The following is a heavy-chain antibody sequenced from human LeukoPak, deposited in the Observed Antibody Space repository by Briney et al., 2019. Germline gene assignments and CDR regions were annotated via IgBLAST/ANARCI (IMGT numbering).Heavy chain of an antibody. Sequence: GGSLRLSCVASGFSVSGNYMSWVRQAPGKGLEWVSIVHSDGSLDYADSVKGRFTTSRDSSENTVYLQMNRVRAEDTAVYYCAKDVTRGYSYGRIDYWGQGTLVTVSS. D-gene: IGHD5-18*01. CDR2: VHSDGSL. J-gene: IGHJ4*02. CDR1: GFSVSGNY. CDR3: AKDVTRGYSYGRIDY. V-gene: IGHV3-53*01.